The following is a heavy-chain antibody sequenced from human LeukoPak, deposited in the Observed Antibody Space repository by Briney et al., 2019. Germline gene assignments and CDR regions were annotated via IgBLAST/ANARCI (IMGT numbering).Heavy chain of an antibody. V-gene: IGHV4-4*02. J-gene: IGHJ6*04. CDR1: GGSISSSNW. Sequence: SGTLSLTCAVSGGSISSSNWRSWVRQPPGKGLEWIGEIYHSGSTNYNPSLKSRVTISVDKSKNQFSLKLSSVTAADTAVYYCARGQTVPAATDYYYYGMDVWGKGTTVTVSS. D-gene: IGHD2-2*01. CDR3: ARGQTVPAATDYYYYGMDV. CDR2: IYHSGST.